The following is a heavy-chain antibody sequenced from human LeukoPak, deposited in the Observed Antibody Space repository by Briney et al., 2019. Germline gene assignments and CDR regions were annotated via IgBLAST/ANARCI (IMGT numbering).Heavy chain of an antibody. J-gene: IGHJ4*02. CDR3: AKDSGGGYFDWLLRG. V-gene: IGHV3-30*18. D-gene: IGHD3-9*01. CDR2: ISYDGSNK. CDR1: GFTFSSYG. Sequence: PGRSLRLSCAASGFTFSSYGMHWVRQAPGKGLEWVAAISYDGSNKYYADSVKGRFTISRDNSKNTLYLQMNSLRAEDTGVYHCAKDSGGGYFDWLLRGWGKGTPVTVSS.